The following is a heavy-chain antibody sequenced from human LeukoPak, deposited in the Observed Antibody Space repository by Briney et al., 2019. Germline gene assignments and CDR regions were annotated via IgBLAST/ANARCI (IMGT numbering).Heavy chain of an antibody. CDR1: GFTFSSYW. CDR2: IKQDGSEK. V-gene: IGHV3-7*01. Sequence: GGSLRLSCAASGFTFSSYWMSWVRQAPGKGLEWVANIKQDGSEKYYVDSVKGRFTISRDNAKNSLYLQMNSLRAEDTAVYYCARDRGYLDWLLDYWGQGTLVTVSS. D-gene: IGHD3-9*01. CDR3: ARDRGYLDWLLDY. J-gene: IGHJ4*02.